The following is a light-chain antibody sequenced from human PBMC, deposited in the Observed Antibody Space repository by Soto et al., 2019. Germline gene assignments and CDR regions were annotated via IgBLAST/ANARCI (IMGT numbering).Light chain of an antibody. J-gene: IGKJ2*01. CDR2: SAT. V-gene: IGKV1-16*02. Sequence: DIQMTQSPSSLSASVGDRVIITCRASQGISYHLAWFQQKPGKAPKSLIYSATSLQFGVPSKFSGSGSGTVFTLTINSLQPEDFASYYCLQYNSFPYTFGQGTKVDIK. CDR1: QGISYH. CDR3: LQYNSFPYT.